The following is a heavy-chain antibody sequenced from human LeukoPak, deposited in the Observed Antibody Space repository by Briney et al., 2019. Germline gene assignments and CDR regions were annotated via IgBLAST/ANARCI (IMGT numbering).Heavy chain of an antibody. Sequence: GRSLRLSCAASGFTFSSYGMHWVRQAPGKGLEWVAVISYDGSNKYYADSVKVRFTISRDNSKNTLYLQMNSLRAEDTSVYYCAKDRDIVVVPGGIRQGLDCWGQGTLVTVSS. D-gene: IGHD2-2*01. J-gene: IGHJ4*02. CDR3: AKDRDIVVVPGGIRQGLDC. CDR2: ISYDGSNK. CDR1: GFTFSSYG. V-gene: IGHV3-30*18.